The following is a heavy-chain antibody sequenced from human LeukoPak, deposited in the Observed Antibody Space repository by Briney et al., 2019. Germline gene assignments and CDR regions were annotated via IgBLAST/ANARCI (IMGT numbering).Heavy chain of an antibody. CDR3: ARGLIVVVPAAMGYSSGCTFDY. J-gene: IGHJ4*02. CDR2: TYYRSKWYN. Sequence: SQTLSLTCAISGDSVSSNSAAWNWIRQSPSRGLEWLGRTYYRSKWYNDYAVSVKSRITINPDTSKNQFSLKLSSVTAADTAVYYCARGLIVVVPAAMGYSSGCTFDYWGQGTLVTVSS. D-gene: IGHD2-2*01. V-gene: IGHV6-1*01. CDR1: GDSVSSNSAA.